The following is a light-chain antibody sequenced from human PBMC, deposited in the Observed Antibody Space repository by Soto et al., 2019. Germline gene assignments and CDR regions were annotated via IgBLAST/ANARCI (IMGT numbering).Light chain of an antibody. CDR3: QQYGNSPQT. CDR2: EAS. Sequence: EIVLTQSPATLSVSPGERATLSCRASQSVNSTYVAWYQQRPGQTPKLLVYEASTRATGIPDRFSGRGSGTDYTLTIDRLEPEDFAVYYCQQYGNSPQTFGQGTKVDIK. CDR1: QSVNSTY. V-gene: IGKV3-20*01. J-gene: IGKJ1*01.